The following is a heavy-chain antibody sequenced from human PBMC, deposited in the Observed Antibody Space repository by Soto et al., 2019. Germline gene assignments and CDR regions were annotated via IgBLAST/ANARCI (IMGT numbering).Heavy chain of an antibody. CDR2: ISGSGGST. CDR3: AATSRWYDPWDY. J-gene: IGHJ4*02. CDR1: GFTFSSYA. D-gene: IGHD6-13*01. V-gene: IGHV3-23*01. Sequence: EVQLLESGGGLVQPGGSLRLSCAASGFTFSSYAMSWVRQAPGKGLEWVSAISGSGGSTYYADSVKGRFTISRDNSKDTLYLQMNSLRAEDTAVYYCAATSRWYDPWDYWGPGTLVTVSS.